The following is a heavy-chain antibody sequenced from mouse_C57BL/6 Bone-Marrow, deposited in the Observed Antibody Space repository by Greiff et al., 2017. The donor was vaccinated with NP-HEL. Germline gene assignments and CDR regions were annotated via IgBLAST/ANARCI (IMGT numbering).Heavy chain of an antibody. Sequence: QVQLQQSGAELVRPGTSVKVSCKASGYAFTNYLIEWVKQRPGQGLEWIGVINPGSGGTNYNEKFKGKATLTADKSSSTAYMQLSSLTSEDSAVYFCARSVNWDYFDYWGQGTTLTVSS. CDR2: INPGSGGT. D-gene: IGHD4-1*01. CDR3: ARSVNWDYFDY. V-gene: IGHV1-54*01. J-gene: IGHJ2*01. CDR1: GYAFTNYL.